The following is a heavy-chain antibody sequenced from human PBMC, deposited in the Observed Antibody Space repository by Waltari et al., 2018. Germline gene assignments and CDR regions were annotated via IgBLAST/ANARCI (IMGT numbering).Heavy chain of an antibody. Sequence: EVQLVESGGGLVQPGGSLRLSCAASGFTFSDYQINWVRQAPGKGLEWISYISSSVRTTYYADSVQGRFTISRDNAMNSLYLQMNSLRADDTAVYYCARAPPLTFYYGSANPYYFDYWGQGTLVTVSS. CDR2: ISSSVRTT. CDR3: ARAPPLTFYYGSANPYYFDY. CDR1: GFTFSDYQ. D-gene: IGHD3-10*01. J-gene: IGHJ4*02. V-gene: IGHV3-48*03.